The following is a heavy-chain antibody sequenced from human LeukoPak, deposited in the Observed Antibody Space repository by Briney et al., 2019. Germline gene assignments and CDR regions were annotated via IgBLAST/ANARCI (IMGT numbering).Heavy chain of an antibody. Sequence: ASVKVSCKASGYTFTGYYMHWVRQAPGQGLEWMGWINPNSGGTNYAQKFQGRVTMTRDTSISTAYMELSRLRSEDTAVYYCARVNAVLWFGELSAAFDIWGQGTMVTVSS. CDR1: GYTFTGYY. J-gene: IGHJ3*02. V-gene: IGHV1-2*02. CDR3: ARVNAVLWFGELSAAFDI. D-gene: IGHD3-10*01. CDR2: INPNSGGT.